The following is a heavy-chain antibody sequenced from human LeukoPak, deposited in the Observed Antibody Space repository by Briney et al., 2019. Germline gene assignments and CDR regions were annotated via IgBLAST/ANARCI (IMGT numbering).Heavy chain of an antibody. D-gene: IGHD3-22*01. CDR3: AGPGEYYGSSGYYPGY. V-gene: IGHV4-4*02. J-gene: IGHJ4*02. Sequence: SGTLSLTCAVSGGSISSSNWWSWVRQPPGKGLEWIGEIYHSGSTNYNPSLKSRVTISVDKSKNQFSLKLSSVTAADTAVYYCAGPGEYYGSSGYYPGYWGQGTLVTVSS. CDR1: GGSISSSNW. CDR2: IYHSGST.